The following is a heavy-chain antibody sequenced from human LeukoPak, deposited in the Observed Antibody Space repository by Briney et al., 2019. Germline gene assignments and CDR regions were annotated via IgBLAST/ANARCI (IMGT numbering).Heavy chain of an antibody. V-gene: IGHV3-7*01. CDR1: GFIFKDYW. D-gene: IGHD5-18*01. CDR2: IKQDGSEK. Sequence: GGSLRLSCAASGFIFKDYWMIWVRQAPGKGLEWVANIKQDGSEKYYVDSVKGRFTISRDNAKNTLYLQMNSLRAEDTAVYYCARDAVDTANAVWGQGTTVTVSS. J-gene: IGHJ6*02. CDR3: ARDAVDTANAV.